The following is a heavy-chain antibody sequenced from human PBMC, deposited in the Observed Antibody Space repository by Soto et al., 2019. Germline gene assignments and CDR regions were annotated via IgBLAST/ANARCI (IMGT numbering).Heavy chain of an antibody. V-gene: IGHV7-4-1*01. CDR1: GYTFTSYA. Sequence: ALVKVACKASGYTFTSYAMNWVRQAPGQGLEWMGWINTNTGNPTYAQGFTGRFVFSLDTSVSTAYLQICSLKAEDTAVYYCARDEETGNYYYGMDVWGQGTTVTVSS. CDR2: INTNTGNP. J-gene: IGHJ6*02. CDR3: ARDEETGNYYYGMDV.